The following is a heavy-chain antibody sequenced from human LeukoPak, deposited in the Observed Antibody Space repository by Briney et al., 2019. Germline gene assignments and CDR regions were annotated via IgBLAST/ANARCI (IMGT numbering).Heavy chain of an antibody. J-gene: IGHJ6*03. Sequence: GGSLRLSCAASKFTFSNYGMHWVRQAPGKGLKWVAFIRFDGTSEFYADSVKARFTISRDNSQNTVSLQLNNLRIEDTALYYCAKTSLSDPSGHYYYMDVWGKGTTVTVSS. V-gene: IGHV3-30*02. CDR1: KFTFSNYG. D-gene: IGHD3-3*01. CDR3: AKTSLSDPSGHYYYMDV. CDR2: IRFDGTSE.